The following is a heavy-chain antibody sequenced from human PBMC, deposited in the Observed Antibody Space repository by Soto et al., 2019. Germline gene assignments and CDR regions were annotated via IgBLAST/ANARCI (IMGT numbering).Heavy chain of an antibody. CDR2: ISYDGSDK. V-gene: IGHV3-30*18. J-gene: IGHJ5*01. CDR3: AKTSGYDYVWGSSGLDS. Sequence: QVQLVESGGGVVQPGRSLRLSCAASGFTFSSFGMHWVRQAPDKGLQWVAVISYDGSDKYYADSVKGRFTISRDDSTNTMYLQMNSLRHEDTSVYYCAKTSGYDYVWGSSGLDSWGQGTLVTVSS. D-gene: IGHD3-16*01. CDR1: GFTFSSFG.